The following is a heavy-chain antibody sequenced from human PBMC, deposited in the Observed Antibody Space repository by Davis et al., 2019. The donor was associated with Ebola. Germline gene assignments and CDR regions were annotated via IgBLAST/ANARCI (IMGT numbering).Heavy chain of an antibody. CDR1: GGTFSSYA. V-gene: IGHV1-69*13. Sequence: SVKVSCKASGGTFSSYAISWVRQAPGQGLEWMGGIIPIFGTANYAQKFQGRVTITADESTSTAYMELSSLRSEDTAVYYCARRIVGAKGGGYYFDYWGQGTLVTVSS. J-gene: IGHJ4*02. CDR3: ARRIVGAKGGGYYFDY. CDR2: IIPIFGTA. D-gene: IGHD1-26*01.